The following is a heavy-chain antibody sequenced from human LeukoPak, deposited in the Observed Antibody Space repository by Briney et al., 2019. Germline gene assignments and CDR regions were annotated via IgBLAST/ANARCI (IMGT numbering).Heavy chain of an antibody. CDR2: ISSSGSTI. V-gene: IGHV3-48*03. Sequence: GGSLRLSCAASGFTFSSYEMNWVRQAPGKGLEWVSYISSSGSTIYYADSVKGRFTISRDNAKNSLYLQMNSLRAEDTAVYYCARGLRYFDWLPYFDYWGQGTLVTVSS. CDR1: GFTFSSYE. D-gene: IGHD3-9*01. J-gene: IGHJ4*02. CDR3: ARGLRYFDWLPYFDY.